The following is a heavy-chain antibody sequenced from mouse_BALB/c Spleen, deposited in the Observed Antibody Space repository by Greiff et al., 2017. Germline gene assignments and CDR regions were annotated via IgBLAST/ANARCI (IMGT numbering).Heavy chain of an antibody. Sequence: QVQLQQSGPELVKPGASVKMSCKASGYTFTDYVISWVKQRTGQGLEWIGEIYPGSGSTYYNEKFKGKATLTADKSSNTAYMQLSSLTSEDSAVYFCARFYGNYQGNYAMDYWGQGTSVTVSS. CDR2: IYPGSGST. J-gene: IGHJ4*01. CDR3: ARFYGNYQGNYAMDY. CDR1: GYTFTDYV. D-gene: IGHD2-1*01. V-gene: IGHV1-77*01.